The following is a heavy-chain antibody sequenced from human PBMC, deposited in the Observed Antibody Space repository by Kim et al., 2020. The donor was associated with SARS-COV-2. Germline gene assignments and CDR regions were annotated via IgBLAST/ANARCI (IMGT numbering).Heavy chain of an antibody. J-gene: IGHJ6*02. CDR1: GFTFSSYG. V-gene: IGHV3-30*18. CDR3: AKTEDIVVVPAASAYYGMDV. D-gene: IGHD2-2*01. Sequence: GGSLRLSCAASGFTFSSYGMHWVRQAPGKGLEWVAVISYDGSNKYYADSVKGRFTISRDNSKNTLYLQMNSLRAEYTAVYYCAKTEDIVVVPAASAYYGMDVWGQGTTVTVSS. CDR2: ISYDGSNK.